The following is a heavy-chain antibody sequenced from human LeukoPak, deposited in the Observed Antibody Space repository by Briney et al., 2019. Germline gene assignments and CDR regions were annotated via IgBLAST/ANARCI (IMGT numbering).Heavy chain of an antibody. Sequence: SETLSLTCTVSGGSISSYYWSWIRQPPGKGLEWIGYIYYSGSTNYNPSLKSRVTISVDTSKNQFSLKLSSVTAADTAVYYCARDLIGIVGATTGAFDIWGQGTMVTVSS. D-gene: IGHD1-26*01. J-gene: IGHJ3*02. CDR1: GGSISSYY. CDR2: IYYSGST. CDR3: ARDLIGIVGATTGAFDI. V-gene: IGHV4-59*01.